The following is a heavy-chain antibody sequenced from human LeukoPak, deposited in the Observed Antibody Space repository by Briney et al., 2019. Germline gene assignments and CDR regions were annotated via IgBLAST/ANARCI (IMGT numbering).Heavy chain of an antibody. Sequence: SETLSLTRSVSGGSLSSSSYYWGWIRQPPGRGLEWIGNIYETGSTNYNPSLKSRVTISVDTSKNQFSLKLSSVTAADTAVYYCVRPDDNSFDFWGQGTMVTVSS. CDR2: IYETGST. V-gene: IGHV4-39*01. CDR1: GGSLSSSSYY. J-gene: IGHJ3*01. CDR3: VRPDDNSFDF. D-gene: IGHD3-9*01.